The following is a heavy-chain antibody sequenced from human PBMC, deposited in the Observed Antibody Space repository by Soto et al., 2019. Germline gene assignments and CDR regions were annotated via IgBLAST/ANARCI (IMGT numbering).Heavy chain of an antibody. D-gene: IGHD3-16*02. J-gene: IGHJ3*02. CDR2: IYWDDDK. Sequence: GLDLAWLALIYWDDDKRYSPSLKSRLTITKDTSKNQVVLTMTNMDPVDTATYYCAHSTHDYIWGSYRYNAFDIWGQGTMVTVSS. V-gene: IGHV2-5*02. CDR3: AHSTHDYIWGSYRYNAFDI.